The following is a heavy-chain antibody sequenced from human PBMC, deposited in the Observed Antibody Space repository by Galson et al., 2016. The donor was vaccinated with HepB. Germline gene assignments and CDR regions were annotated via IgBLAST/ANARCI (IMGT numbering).Heavy chain of an antibody. V-gene: IGHV1-69*13. Sequence: SVKVSCKASAATFNTHAITWVRQAPGQGLEWMGVIIPRFGRTNYAQKFQGRLTMTADESTTTVFTELSRLGPDDTAVFYCARGGNLFDSWGQGTLVTVSS. J-gene: IGHJ4*02. CDR2: IIPRFGRT. D-gene: IGHD4-23*01. CDR3: ARGGNLFDS. CDR1: AATFNTHA.